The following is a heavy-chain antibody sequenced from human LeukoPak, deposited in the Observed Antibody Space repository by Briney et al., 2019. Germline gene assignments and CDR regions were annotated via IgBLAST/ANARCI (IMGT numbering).Heavy chain of an antibody. Sequence: ASVKVSCKASGYTFTGYYMHWVRQAPGQGLEWMGWINPNSGGTNYAQKFQGRVTMTRDTSISTAYMELSRPRSDDTAVYYCAREITMIVVVKLDWFDPWGLGTLVTVSS. D-gene: IGHD3-22*01. CDR2: INPNSGGT. V-gene: IGHV1-2*02. CDR1: GYTFTGYY. CDR3: AREITMIVVVKLDWFDP. J-gene: IGHJ5*02.